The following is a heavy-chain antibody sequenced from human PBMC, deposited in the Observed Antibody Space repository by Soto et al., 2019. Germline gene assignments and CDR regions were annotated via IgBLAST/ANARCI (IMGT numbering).Heavy chain of an antibody. CDR3: XXXXXXXXXDY. CDR2: INSDGTHT. Sequence: EVQLVESGGGLVHPGGSLTLSCAASGFTFSSYWMHWVRQVPGKGLVWVSHINSDGTHTTYADSVKGRFTISRDNAKXXXXXXXXXXXXXXXXXXXXXXXXXXXXXDYWGLGTLVTVFS. CDR1: GFTFSSYW. V-gene: IGHV3-74*03. J-gene: IGHJ4*02.